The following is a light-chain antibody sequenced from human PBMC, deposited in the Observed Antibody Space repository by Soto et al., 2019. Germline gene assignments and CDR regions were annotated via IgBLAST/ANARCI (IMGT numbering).Light chain of an antibody. V-gene: IGLV2-8*01. J-gene: IGLJ1*01. CDR3: SSYAGINNLGV. CDR2: EVN. Sequence: SVLTQPPSASGSPGQSVTISCTGTSSDVGGYKYVSWYQQHPGKAPKLMIFEVNKRPSGVPDRFSGSKSGNTASLTVSGLQAEDEADYYCSSYAGINNLGVFGTGTKDTVL. CDR1: SSDVGGYKY.